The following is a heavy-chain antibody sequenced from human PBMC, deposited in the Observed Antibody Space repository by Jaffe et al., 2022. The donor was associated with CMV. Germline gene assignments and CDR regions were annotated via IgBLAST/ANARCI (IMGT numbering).Heavy chain of an antibody. Sequence: EVQLLESGGGLVQPGGSLRLSCAASGFTFNNYAMSWVRQAPGKGLEWVSGISGSGGMTFYAGSVKGRFTISRDNSKNTLFMQMNSLRAEDTAVYYCAKDPIGKRYSGTYANWGQGTLVTVSS. J-gene: IGHJ4*02. CDR3: AKDPIGKRYSGTYAN. D-gene: IGHD1-26*01. CDR1: GFTFNNYA. V-gene: IGHV3-23*01. CDR2: ISGSGGMT.